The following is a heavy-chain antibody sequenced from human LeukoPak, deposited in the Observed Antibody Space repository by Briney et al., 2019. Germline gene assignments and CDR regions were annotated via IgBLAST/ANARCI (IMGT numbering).Heavy chain of an antibody. CDR2: ISYGGTKE. CDR3: ARNKPITAFFGMDV. J-gene: IGHJ6*02. D-gene: IGHD6-6*01. CDR1: GFSFSDYA. V-gene: IGHV3-30*04. Sequence: PGGSVRLSCSASGFSFSDYALHWVRQAPGKGLEWVAVISYGGTKEYYAHYVKGRFTISKDNSKNTPYLQMNSLRHEDTAVYYCARNKPITAFFGMDVWGQGTTVIVSS.